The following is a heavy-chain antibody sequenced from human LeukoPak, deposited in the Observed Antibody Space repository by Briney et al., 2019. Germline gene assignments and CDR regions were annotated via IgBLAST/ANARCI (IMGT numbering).Heavy chain of an antibody. V-gene: IGHV3-21*01. Sequence: GGSLRLSCAASGFTFSSYSMNWVRQAPGKGLEWVSSISSSSSYIYYADSVKGRFTISRDNAKNSLYLQMNSLRAEDTAVYYCARAGWEPWHKGTPDCWGQGTLVTVSS. D-gene: IGHD1-26*01. CDR1: GFTFSSYS. J-gene: IGHJ4*02. CDR2: ISSSSSYI. CDR3: ARAGWEPWHKGTPDC.